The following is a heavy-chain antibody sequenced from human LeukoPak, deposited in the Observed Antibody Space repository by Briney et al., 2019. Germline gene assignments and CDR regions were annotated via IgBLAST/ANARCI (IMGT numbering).Heavy chain of an antibody. CDR1: GFTFSSYW. V-gene: IGHV3-7*01. CDR3: ARAGSITMIVVVTH. Sequence: GGSLRLSCAASGFTFSSYWTSWVRQAPGKGLEWVANIKQDGSEKYYVDSVKGRFTISRDNAKNSLYLQMNSLRAEDTAVYYCARAGSITMIVVVTHWGQGTLVTVSS. D-gene: IGHD3-22*01. J-gene: IGHJ4*02. CDR2: IKQDGSEK.